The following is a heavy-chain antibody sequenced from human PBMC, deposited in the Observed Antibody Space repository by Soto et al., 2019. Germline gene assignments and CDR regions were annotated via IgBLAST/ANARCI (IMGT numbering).Heavy chain of an antibody. CDR1: GGTFSSYT. CDR3: ARGYGSGSYIDY. V-gene: IGHV1-69*02. D-gene: IGHD3-10*01. J-gene: IGHJ4*02. CDR2: IIPILGIA. Sequence: GASVKVSCKASGGTFSSYTISWVRQAPGQGLEWMGRIIPILGIANYAQKFQGRVTITADKSTSTAYMELSSLRSEDTAVYYCARGYGSGSYIDYWGQGTLVTVSS.